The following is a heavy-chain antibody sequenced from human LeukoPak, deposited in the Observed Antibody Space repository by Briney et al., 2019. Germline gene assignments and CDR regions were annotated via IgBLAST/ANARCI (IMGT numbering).Heavy chain of an antibody. CDR1: GGSISSYY. D-gene: IGHD2-2*01. V-gene: IGHV4-59*01. J-gene: IGHJ6*03. CDR3: ARACYGRGYYYYYMDG. CDR2: IYYSVST. Sequence: SETLSLTCTVSGGSISSYYWSWIRQPPGKGLEWIGYIYYSVSTSYNPSLKSRVTISVDTSRNQFSLKLSSVTAADTAVYYCARACYGRGYYYYYMDGWGKGTTVTVSS.